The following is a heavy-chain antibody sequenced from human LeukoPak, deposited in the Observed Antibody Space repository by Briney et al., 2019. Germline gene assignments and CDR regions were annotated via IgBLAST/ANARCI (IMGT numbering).Heavy chain of an antibody. J-gene: IGHJ6*02. Sequence: PSGTLSLTCAVSGGSISSSNWWSWVRQPPGKGLEWIGEIYHSGSTNYNPSLKSRVTISVDKSKNQFSPKLSSVTAADTAVYYCARFGAQDYYYGMDVWGQGTTVTVSS. CDR2: IYHSGST. D-gene: IGHD3-16*01. CDR1: GGSISSSNW. V-gene: IGHV4-4*02. CDR3: ARFGAQDYYYGMDV.